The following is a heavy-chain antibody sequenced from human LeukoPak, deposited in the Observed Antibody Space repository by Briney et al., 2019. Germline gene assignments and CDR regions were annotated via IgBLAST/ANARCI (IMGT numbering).Heavy chain of an antibody. J-gene: IGHJ5*02. CDR2: IIPIFGTA. CDR1: GGTFSSYA. V-gene: IGHV1-69*13. CDR3: ATSRRIHGSGLAVRYSWLDP. D-gene: IGHD3-10*01. Sequence: SVKVSCKASGGTFSSYAISWVRQAPGQGLEWMGGIIPIFGTANYAQKFQGRVTITADESTSTAYMELSSLRYDDTAVYFCATSRRIHGSGLAVRYSWLDPWGPGTLVTVSS.